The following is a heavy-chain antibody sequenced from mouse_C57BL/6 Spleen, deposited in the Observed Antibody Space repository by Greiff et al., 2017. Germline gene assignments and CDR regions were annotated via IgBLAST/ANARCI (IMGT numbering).Heavy chain of an antibody. D-gene: IGHD2-5*01. Sequence: VQLQESGAELMKPGASVKLSCKATGYTFTGYWIEWVKQRPGHGLEWIGEILPGSGSTNYNEKFKGKATFTADTSSNTAYMQLSSLTTEDSAIYYCARTPYYSNYVPYYYAMDYWGQGTSVTVSS. CDR3: ARTPYYSNYVPYYYAMDY. V-gene: IGHV1-9*01. CDR2: ILPGSGST. CDR1: GYTFTGYW. J-gene: IGHJ4*01.